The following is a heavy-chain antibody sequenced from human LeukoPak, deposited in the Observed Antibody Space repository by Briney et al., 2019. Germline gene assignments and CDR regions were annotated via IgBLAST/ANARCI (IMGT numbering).Heavy chain of an antibody. CDR1: GFTFSDYS. V-gene: IGHV3-48*01. CDR3: GKDYQYAFDN. Sequence: PGGSLRLSCAASGFTFSDYSMNWVRQAPGKGLEWISYVGISSGNTKYADSVKGRFTIAGDKAKNSLYLQMNSLRVEDRAVYYCGKDYQYAFDNWGQGTLVTVSS. D-gene: IGHD2-2*01. J-gene: IGHJ4*02. CDR2: VGISSGNT.